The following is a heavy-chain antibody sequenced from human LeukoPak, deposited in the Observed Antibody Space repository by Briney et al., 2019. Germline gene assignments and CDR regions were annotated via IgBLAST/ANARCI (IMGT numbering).Heavy chain of an antibody. J-gene: IGHJ3*02. CDR1: GFTFSSYW. CDR3: ARVRIVVVPLAFDI. CDR2: IKQDGSEK. Sequence: SGGSLRLSCAASGFTFSSYWMSWVRQAPGKGLEWVANIKQDGSEKYYVDSVKGRFTISRDNAKNSLYLQMNSLRAEDTAVYYCARVRIVVVPLAFDIWGQGTMVTVSS. D-gene: IGHD2-15*01. V-gene: IGHV3-7*01.